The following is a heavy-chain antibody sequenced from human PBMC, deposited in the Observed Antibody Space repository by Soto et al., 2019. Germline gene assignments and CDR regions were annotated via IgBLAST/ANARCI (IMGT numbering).Heavy chain of an antibody. D-gene: IGHD6-13*01. Sequence: QLQLQESGPGLVKPSETLSLTCTVSGGSISSSSYYWGWIRQPPGKGLEWIGSIYYSGSTYYNPSLKSRVTISVDTSKNQFSLKLSSVTAADTAVYYCASALLYSSSWSTNWFDPWGQGTLVTVSS. CDR3: ASALLYSSSWSTNWFDP. V-gene: IGHV4-39*01. CDR2: IYYSGST. CDR1: GGSISSSSYY. J-gene: IGHJ5*02.